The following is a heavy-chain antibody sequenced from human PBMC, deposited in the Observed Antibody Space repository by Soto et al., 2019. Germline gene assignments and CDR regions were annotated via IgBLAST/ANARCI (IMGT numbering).Heavy chain of an antibody. J-gene: IGHJ4*02. D-gene: IGHD3-10*01. CDR2: SKNKADSYTT. V-gene: IGHV3-72*01. Sequence: EVQLVKSGGGLVQPGGSLRLSCAASGFTFSDHYMDWVRQAPGKGLEWVGRSKNKADSYTTEYAASVKGRFTISRDGSKNSLFLQMNSLKTEDTAVYYCTVWGSGNDFGAAWGQGILVTVSS. CDR1: GFTFSDHY. CDR3: TVWGSGNDFGAA.